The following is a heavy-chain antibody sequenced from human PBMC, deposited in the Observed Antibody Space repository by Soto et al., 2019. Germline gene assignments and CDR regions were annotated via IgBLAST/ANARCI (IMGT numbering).Heavy chain of an antibody. CDR1: GGSISRSSYY. J-gene: IGHJ3*02. Sequence: QLQLQESGPGLVKPSETLSLICTVSGGSISRSSYYWGWFRQPPGKGLEWIVSIYYSLSTYYNPSLKSRVTISVHTSKNHFSLNLRSVTAADPAVYYCARRDYCFNNNCVTDAYDIWGQGTMVTVSS. V-gene: IGHV4-39*02. D-gene: IGHD1-1*01. CDR3: ARRDYCFNNNCVTDAYDI. CDR2: IYYSLST.